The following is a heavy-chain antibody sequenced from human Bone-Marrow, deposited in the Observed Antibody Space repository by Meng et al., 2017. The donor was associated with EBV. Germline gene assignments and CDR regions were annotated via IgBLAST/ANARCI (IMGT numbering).Heavy chain of an antibody. V-gene: IGHV4-4*02. CDR2: IYHSGIT. CDR1: GGSISSSTG. J-gene: IGHJ4*02. D-gene: IGHD1-1*01. Sequence: VQLQEAGPGRVKPAVPRSPACAVSGGSISSSTGWSWVRQPPGKGLEWIGEIYHSGITNYNPSLKSRVTISVDKSKNQFSLKLSSVTAADTAVYYCLLQVQDDDYWGQGTLVTVSS. CDR3: LLQVQDDDY.